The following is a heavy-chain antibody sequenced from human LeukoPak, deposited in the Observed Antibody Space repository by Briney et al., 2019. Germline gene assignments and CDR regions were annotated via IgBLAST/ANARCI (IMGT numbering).Heavy chain of an antibody. J-gene: IGHJ4*02. CDR2: ISGSGGST. Sequence: GGSLRLSCAASGFTFSSYAMSWVRQAPGKGLEWVPAISGSGGSTYYADSVKGRFTISRDNSKNTLYLQMNSLRAEDTAVYYCAKVSDSSSWPYYWGQGTLVTVSS. CDR1: GFTFSSYA. D-gene: IGHD6-13*01. V-gene: IGHV3-23*01. CDR3: AKVSDSSSWPYY.